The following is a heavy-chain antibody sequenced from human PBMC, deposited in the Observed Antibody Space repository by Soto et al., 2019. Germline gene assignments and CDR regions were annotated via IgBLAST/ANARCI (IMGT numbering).Heavy chain of an antibody. CDR1: GFTFSRYW. V-gene: IGHV3-7*01. CDR2: IKEDGSET. Sequence: GGSLRLSCAASGFTFSRYWMRWVRQAPGKGLELVASIKEDGSETYYVDSAKGRFAISRDNARNSLSLQMSSLRAEDTAVYYCTRDFRGAFGYWGQGTLVTVSS. CDR3: TRDFRGAFGY. J-gene: IGHJ4*02. D-gene: IGHD4-17*01.